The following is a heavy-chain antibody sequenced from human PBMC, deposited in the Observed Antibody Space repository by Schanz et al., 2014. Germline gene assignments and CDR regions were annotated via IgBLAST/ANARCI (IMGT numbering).Heavy chain of an antibody. J-gene: IGHJ4*02. V-gene: IGHV3-21*01. CDR2: ISSSGSYI. CDR1: GFTVSSNH. D-gene: IGHD3-9*01. CDR3: ARDSRPNYDFLTAYYSIDY. Sequence: ESGGGLVQPGGSLRLSCAVSGFTVSSNHMSWVRQAPGKGLEWVSSISSSGSYIHYADSVKGRFTISRDNAKNTLYLQMNSLRAEDTAVYYCARDSRPNYDFLTAYYSIDYWGQGTLVTVSS.